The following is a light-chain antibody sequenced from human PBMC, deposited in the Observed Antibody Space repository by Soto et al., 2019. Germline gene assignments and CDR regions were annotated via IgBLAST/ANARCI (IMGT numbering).Light chain of an antibody. CDR2: DVS. V-gene: IGLV2-14*01. CDR3: SSYTSSSTLEV. Sequence: QSALTQPASVSGSPGQSITISCTGTSSDGGGYNFVSWYQLHPGKAPKLMIYDVSNRPSGVSDRFSGSKSGNTASLTISGLQAEDEADYYCSSYTSSSTLEVFGGGTQLTVL. J-gene: IGLJ2*01. CDR1: SSDGGGYNF.